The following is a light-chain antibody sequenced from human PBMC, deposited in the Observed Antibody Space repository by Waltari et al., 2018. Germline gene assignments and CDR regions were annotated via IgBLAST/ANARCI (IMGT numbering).Light chain of an antibody. V-gene: IGKV3-15*01. CDR1: QSVSSN. Sequence: EIVMTKSPATLSLSPGERATLSCRARQSVSSNLAWYQQKPGQAPRLLIYGASTRATGIPARFRGSGSGTEFTLAISSLQSEEFAVYYSQQYNNGPRTFGQGTKVEIK. CDR3: QQYNNGPRT. J-gene: IGKJ1*01. CDR2: GAS.